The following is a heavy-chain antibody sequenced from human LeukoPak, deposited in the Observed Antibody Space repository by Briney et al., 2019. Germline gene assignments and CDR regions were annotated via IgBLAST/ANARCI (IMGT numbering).Heavy chain of an antibody. J-gene: IGHJ4*02. V-gene: IGHV4-4*07. D-gene: IGHD3-3*01. CDR2: IFTSGVT. Sequence: SETLSLTCTVSGGSISTYYWSWIRQPAGKGLEWIGRIFTSGVTNYNPSLKSRFTMSVDTSKNQFSLNLNSVTAAYTAVYFCARESYDFCFDNWGQGTLVTVSS. CDR1: GGSISTYY. CDR3: ARESYDFCFDN.